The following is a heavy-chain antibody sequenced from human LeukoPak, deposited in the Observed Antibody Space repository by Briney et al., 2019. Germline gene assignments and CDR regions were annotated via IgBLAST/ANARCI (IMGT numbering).Heavy chain of an antibody. CDR2: IYYRGST. D-gene: IGHD3-22*01. V-gene: IGHV4-39*01. Sequence: SETLSLTCTVSGGSISSSSFYWGWIRQPPGKGLEWVGSIYYRGSTYYNPSLKSRVTISVDMSENQVSLKLRSVTAADTAVYYCTEFYFDRSGYADYWGQGTLVTVSS. CDR1: GGSISSSSFY. J-gene: IGHJ4*02. CDR3: TEFYFDRSGYADY.